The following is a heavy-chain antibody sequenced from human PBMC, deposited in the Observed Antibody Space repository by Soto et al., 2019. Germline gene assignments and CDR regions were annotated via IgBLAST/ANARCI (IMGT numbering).Heavy chain of an antibody. J-gene: IGHJ6*02. CDR3: ARVFYQLWDYYYYYGMDV. CDR2: IYYSGST. D-gene: IGHD5-18*01. V-gene: IGHV4-31*03. CDR1: GGSISSGGYY. Sequence: QVQLQESGPGLVKPSQTLSLTCTVSGGSISSGGYYWSWIRQHPGKGLEWVGYIYYSGSTYYNPSLKRRVTISVDTSKNQFSLKLSSVTAADTAVYYCARVFYQLWDYYYYYGMDVWGQGTTVTVSS.